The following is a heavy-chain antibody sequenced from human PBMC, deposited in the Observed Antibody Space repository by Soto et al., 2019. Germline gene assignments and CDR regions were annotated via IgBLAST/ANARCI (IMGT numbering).Heavy chain of an antibody. CDR1: GFTFSNYD. D-gene: IGHD5-12*01. CDR3: ARAARWLQSRYFDL. J-gene: IGHJ2*01. CDR2: IDIAGDT. Sequence: EVQLVESGGGLVQPGGSLRLSCAASGFTFSNYDMHWVRQATGKGLEWVSAIDIAGDTYYPDSVKGRFTNSREKAKNSLYLQMNSLRADDPAVYYCARAARWLQSRYFDLWGRGTLVTVSS. V-gene: IGHV3-13*01.